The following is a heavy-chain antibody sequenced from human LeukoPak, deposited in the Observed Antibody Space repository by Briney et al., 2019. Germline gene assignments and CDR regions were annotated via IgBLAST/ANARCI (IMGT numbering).Heavy chain of an antibody. Sequence: GGSLRLSSVSPGFRFSRDWMDWVRQDQKKRLEWVSRIHSEGSSPSYADSVKGRFTISRDNAKNTLYLQMNSLRVEDTAVYYCARVGTNYYGSGSYRTYYYMDVWGKGTTVTVSS. CDR2: IHSEGSSP. D-gene: IGHD3-10*01. J-gene: IGHJ6*03. V-gene: IGHV3-74*01. CDR3: ARVGTNYYGSGSYRTYYYMDV. CDR1: GFRFSRDW.